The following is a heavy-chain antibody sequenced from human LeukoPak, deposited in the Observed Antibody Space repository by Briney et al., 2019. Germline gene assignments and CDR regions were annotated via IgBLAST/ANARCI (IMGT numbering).Heavy chain of an antibody. CDR1: GGSISSYY. D-gene: IGHD3-3*01. CDR2: IYYSGST. Sequence: SETLSLTCTVSGGSISSYYWSWIRQPPGKGLEWIGYIYYSGSTNYNPSLKSRVTISVDTSKNQFSLKLSPVTAADTAVYYCARHENDYDFWSGYPHMDVWGQGTTVTVSS. J-gene: IGHJ6*02. V-gene: IGHV4-59*08. CDR3: ARHENDYDFWSGYPHMDV.